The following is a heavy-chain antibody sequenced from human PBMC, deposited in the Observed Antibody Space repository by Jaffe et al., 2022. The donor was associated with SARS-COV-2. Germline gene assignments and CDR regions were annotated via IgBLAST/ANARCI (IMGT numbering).Heavy chain of an antibody. CDR1: GFTFSSYG. CDR3: AKDLGDSGYDWDYFDY. D-gene: IGHD5-12*01. Sequence: QVQLVESGGGVVQPGRSLRLSCAASGFTFSSYGMHWVRQAPGKGLEWVAVISYDGSNKYYADSVKGRFTISRDNSKNTLYLQMNSLRAEDTAVYYCAKDLGDSGYDWDYFDYWGQGTLVTVSS. CDR2: ISYDGSNK. J-gene: IGHJ4*02. V-gene: IGHV3-30*18.